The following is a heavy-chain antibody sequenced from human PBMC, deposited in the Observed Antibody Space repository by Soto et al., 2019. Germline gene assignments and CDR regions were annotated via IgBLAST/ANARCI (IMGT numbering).Heavy chain of an antibody. CDR1: GGSISSGDYY. CDR3: ARALYYYGSGSYSGIFDY. D-gene: IGHD3-10*01. V-gene: IGHV4-30-4*01. Sequence: PSETLSLTCTVSGGSISSGDYYWSWIRQPPGKGLEWIGYIYYSGSTYYNPPLKSRVTISVDTSKNQFSLKLSSVTAADTAVYYCARALYYYGSGSYSGIFDYWGQGTLVTVSS. CDR2: IYYSGST. J-gene: IGHJ4*02.